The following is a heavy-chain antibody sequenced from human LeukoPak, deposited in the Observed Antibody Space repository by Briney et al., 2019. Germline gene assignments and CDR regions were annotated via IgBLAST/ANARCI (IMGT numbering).Heavy chain of an antibody. CDR3: ARGYSSAWYNGLDI. CDR2: INSDGSNT. D-gene: IGHD6-13*01. CDR1: GFTFSGYW. V-gene: IGHV3-74*01. Sequence: GGSLRLSCTASGFTFSGYWMHWVRQAPGKGLVWISRINSDGSNTKYADSVRGRFSIPRDNAKNTLSLQMNSLRAEDTAVYYCARGYSSAWYNGLDIWGQGTMVTVSS. J-gene: IGHJ3*02.